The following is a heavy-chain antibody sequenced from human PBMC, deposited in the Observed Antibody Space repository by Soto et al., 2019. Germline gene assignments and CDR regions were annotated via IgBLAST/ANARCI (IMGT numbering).Heavy chain of an antibody. Sequence: EVQLVESGGGLVQPGRSLRLSCAASGFTFEDYAMHWVRQAPGKGLEWVSGITGNGGDIVYADSVKGRFTMSRDNAKNSLFLQMSSLRAEDTALYYCAKAGYTSSSSYFDYWGQGTLVTVSS. CDR1: GFTFEDYA. CDR3: AKAGYTSSSSYFDY. J-gene: IGHJ4*02. CDR2: ITGNGGDI. V-gene: IGHV3-9*01. D-gene: IGHD6-6*01.